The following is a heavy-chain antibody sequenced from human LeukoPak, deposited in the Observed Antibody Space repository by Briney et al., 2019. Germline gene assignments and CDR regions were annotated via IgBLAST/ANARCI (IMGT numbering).Heavy chain of an antibody. CDR1: GGSISSYY. J-gene: IGHJ4*02. D-gene: IGHD5-24*01. CDR3: ASPLHRDGYNNFDY. CDR2: IYYSGST. V-gene: IGHV4-59*01. Sequence: PSETLSLTCTVSGGSISSYYWSWIRQPPGKGLEWIGYIYYSGSTNYNPSLKSRVTISVDTSKNQFSLKLSSVTAADTAVYYCASPLHRDGYNNFDYWGQGTLVTVSS.